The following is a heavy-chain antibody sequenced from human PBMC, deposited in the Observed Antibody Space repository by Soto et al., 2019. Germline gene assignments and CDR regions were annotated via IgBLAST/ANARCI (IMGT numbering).Heavy chain of an antibody. D-gene: IGHD3-10*01. J-gene: IGHJ6*03. V-gene: IGHV4-59*01. Sequence: SETLSLTCTVSGGSISSYYWSWIRQPPGKGLEWIGYIYYSGSTNYNPSLKSRVTISVVTSKNQFSLKLSSVTAADTAVYYCARDFGDEGYYYYYYMDVWGKGTTVTVSS. CDR2: IYYSGST. CDR1: GGSISSYY. CDR3: ARDFGDEGYYYYYYMDV.